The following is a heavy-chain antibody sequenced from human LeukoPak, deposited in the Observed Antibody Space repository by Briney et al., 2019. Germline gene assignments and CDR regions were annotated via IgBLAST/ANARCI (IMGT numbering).Heavy chain of an antibody. CDR3: VKDPTYCGGDCYSRGPFDY. Sequence: PGGSLRLSRSASGFTFSSYAMHWVRQAPGKGLEYVSAISSNGGSTYYADSVKGRFTISRDNSKNTLYLQMSSLRAEDTAVYYCVKDPTYCGGDCYSRGPFDYWGQGTLVTVSS. J-gene: IGHJ4*02. V-gene: IGHV3-64D*06. CDR1: GFTFSSYA. D-gene: IGHD2-21*02. CDR2: ISSNGGST.